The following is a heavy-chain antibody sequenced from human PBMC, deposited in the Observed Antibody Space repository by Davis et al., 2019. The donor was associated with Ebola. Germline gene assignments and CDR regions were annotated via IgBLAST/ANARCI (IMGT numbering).Heavy chain of an antibody. CDR3: ARGEWTAAKSDY. CDR2: ISSSSYI. Sequence: PSETLSLTCAVSGYSVSSGYYWGWIRQPPGKGLEWVSSISSSSYIYYADSVKGRFTISRDNAKNSLYLQMNSLRAEDTAVYYCARGEWTAAKSDYWGQGTLVTVSS. J-gene: IGHJ4*02. D-gene: IGHD2-2*01. V-gene: IGHV3-69-1*01. CDR1: GYSVSSGYY.